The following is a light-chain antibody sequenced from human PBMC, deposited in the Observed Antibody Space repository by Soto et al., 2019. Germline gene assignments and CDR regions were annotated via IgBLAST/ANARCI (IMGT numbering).Light chain of an antibody. J-gene: IGLJ2*01. V-gene: IGLV2-14*01. CDR1: SSDVGGYNY. CDR2: DVS. Sequence: QSALTQPASVSGSPGQSITISCTGTSSDVGGYNYVSWYQQHPGKAPKLMIYDVSNRPSGVSNRFSGSKSANTASLTIYGLQAEEEADYYCSSYTGSSTYVVFGGGTKLAVL. CDR3: SSYTGSSTYVV.